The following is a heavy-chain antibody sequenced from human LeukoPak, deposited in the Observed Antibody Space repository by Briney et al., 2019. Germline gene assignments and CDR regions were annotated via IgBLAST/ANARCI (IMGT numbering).Heavy chain of an antibody. CDR3: ARGFLWFGELWAFDI. CDR1: GGTFTSYD. D-gene: IGHD3-10*01. J-gene: IGHJ3*02. CDR2: MNPNSGNT. Sequence: ASVKVSCKASGGTFTSYDINWVRQATGQGLEWMGWMNPNSGNTGYAQKFQGRVTITRNTSISTAYMELSSLRSEDTAVYYCARGFLWFGELWAFDIWGQGTMVTVSS. V-gene: IGHV1-8*03.